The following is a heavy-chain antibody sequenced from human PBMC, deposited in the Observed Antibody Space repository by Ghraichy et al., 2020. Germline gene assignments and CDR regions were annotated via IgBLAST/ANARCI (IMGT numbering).Heavy chain of an antibody. Sequence: GESLNISCAASGFTFSSYPMHWVRQAPGKGLEWVTVISYDGSNEYYADSVKGRFTISRDDSKNTLYLQMNSLRAEDTAVYYCARDRRVAVAGTVPDYWGQGTLVTVSS. CDR2: ISYDGSNE. J-gene: IGHJ4*02. CDR1: GFTFSSYP. V-gene: IGHV3-30-3*01. CDR3: ARDRRVAVAGTVPDY. D-gene: IGHD6-19*01.